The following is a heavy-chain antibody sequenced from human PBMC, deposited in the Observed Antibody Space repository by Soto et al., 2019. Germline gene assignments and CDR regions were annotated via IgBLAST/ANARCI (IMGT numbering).Heavy chain of an antibody. CDR3: ARDILSVGPRANVDFDV. V-gene: IGHV1-3*01. J-gene: IGHJ3*01. CDR1: GFTFGDNL. D-gene: IGHD2-8*02. Sequence: QVQLVQSGAEVRKPGASVNIYCWASGFTFGDNLINWVRQAPGQILEWMGWINPDNGNTRYSQTFKGRVTISRHSSTSIGYVEVTVLTSEEAAVYYCARDILSVGPRANVDFDVWGQGTMVTVSA. CDR2: INPDNGNT.